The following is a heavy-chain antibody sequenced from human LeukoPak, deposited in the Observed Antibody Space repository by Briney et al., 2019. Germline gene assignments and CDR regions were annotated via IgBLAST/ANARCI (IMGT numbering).Heavy chain of an antibody. CDR2: VNPSGDST. D-gene: IGHD5-24*01. CDR1: GYTFSNYN. CDR3: ARVRDGYNDAYDI. J-gene: IGHJ3*02. Sequence: ASVKVSCKASGYTFSNYNIHWLRQAPGQGLEWMGIVNPSGDSTNYAQDFQGRVTLTGDTSTSTVYMELSSLRSEDTAVYYCARVRDGYNDAYDIWGQGTMVTVSS. V-gene: IGHV1-46*01.